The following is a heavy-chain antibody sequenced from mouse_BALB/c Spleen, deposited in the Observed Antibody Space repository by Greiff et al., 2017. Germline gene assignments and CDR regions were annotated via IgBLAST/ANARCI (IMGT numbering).Heavy chain of an antibody. V-gene: IGHV2-6-7*01. CDR2: IWGDGST. Sequence: VKVEESGPGLVAPSQSLSITCNVSGISLNGYGVNWVRQTPGKGLEWLGMIWGDGSTDYNSALKSRLSISKDNSKIQVFLKMNSLQTDDTARYYCARDGTWFAYWGQGTLVTVSA. CDR1: GISLNGYG. J-gene: IGHJ3*01. CDR3: ARDGTWFAY.